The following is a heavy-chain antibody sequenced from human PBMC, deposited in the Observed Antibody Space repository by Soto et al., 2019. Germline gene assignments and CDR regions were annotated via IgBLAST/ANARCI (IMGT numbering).Heavy chain of an antibody. CDR1: GFTFTSYS. Sequence: GGSLRLSCAAAGFTFTSYSMNWVRQAPGKGLEWVSSISSTTNYIYYGDSMKGRFTISRDNAKNSLYLEMNSLRAEDTAVYYCARESEDLTSNFDYWGQGTLVTVSS. J-gene: IGHJ4*02. V-gene: IGHV3-21*06. CDR2: ISSTTNYI. CDR3: ARESEDLTSNFDY.